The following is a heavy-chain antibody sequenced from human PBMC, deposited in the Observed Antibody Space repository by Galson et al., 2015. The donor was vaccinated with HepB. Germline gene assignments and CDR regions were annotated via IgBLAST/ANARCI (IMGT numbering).Heavy chain of an antibody. CDR3: AKDHYYGSGTAGY. J-gene: IGHJ4*02. CDR2: IRYDGSNK. Sequence: SLRLSCAASGFTFSSYGMHWVRQAPGKGLEWVAFIRYDGSNKYYADSVKGRFTISRDNSKNTLYLQVNSLRAEDTAVYYCAKDHYYGSGTAGYWGQGTLVTVSS. CDR1: GFTFSSYG. V-gene: IGHV3-30*02. D-gene: IGHD3-10*01.